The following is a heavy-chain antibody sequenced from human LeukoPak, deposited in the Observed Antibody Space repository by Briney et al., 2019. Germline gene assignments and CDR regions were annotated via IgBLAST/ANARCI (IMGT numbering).Heavy chain of an antibody. V-gene: IGHV3-21*01. Sequence: GGSLRLSCAASGFTFSSYGMNWLRQAPGKGLEWVSFISSGSRSIYYADSVKGRFTISRDNAKNSLYLQMNSLRAEDTAVYYCARDNYDYGDYYFDYWGQGTLVTVSS. CDR2: ISSGSRSI. D-gene: IGHD4-17*01. CDR3: ARDNYDYGDYYFDY. CDR1: GFTFSSYG. J-gene: IGHJ4*02.